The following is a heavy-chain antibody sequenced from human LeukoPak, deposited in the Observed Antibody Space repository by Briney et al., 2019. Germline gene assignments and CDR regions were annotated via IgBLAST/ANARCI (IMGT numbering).Heavy chain of an antibody. V-gene: IGHV1-18*01. J-gene: IGHJ6*02. Sequence: ASVKVSCKASGYTFTSYSINWVRQAPGQGLEWMGWISAYNGNTKYAQKLQSRVTMTTDTSTSTAYMELSSLRSEDTAVYYCARRDSSGYYSYYYYGMDVWGQGTTVTVSS. D-gene: IGHD3-22*01. CDR3: ARRDSSGYYSYYYYGMDV. CDR1: GYTFTSYS. CDR2: ISAYNGNT.